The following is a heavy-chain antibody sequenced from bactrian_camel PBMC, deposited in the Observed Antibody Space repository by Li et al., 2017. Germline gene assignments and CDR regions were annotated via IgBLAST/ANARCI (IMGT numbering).Heavy chain of an antibody. D-gene: IGHD5*01. V-gene: IGHV3S53*01. J-gene: IGHJ4*01. CDR1: AYESMTC. CDR3: AAEPCLGWSPLSFRFFARPF. CDR2: TGRDTKT. Sequence: HVQLVESGGGSVQAGGSLTLSCVASAYESMTCLGWFRQAPGKEREGVAATGRDTKTYYADFVKGRFTISQDQSKKTVYLQMNNLQPEDTDTYYCAAEPCLGWSPLSFRFFARPFWGQGTQVTVS.